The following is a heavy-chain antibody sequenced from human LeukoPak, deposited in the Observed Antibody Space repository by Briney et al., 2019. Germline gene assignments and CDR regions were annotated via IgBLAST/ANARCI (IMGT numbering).Heavy chain of an antibody. J-gene: IGHJ5*02. V-gene: IGHV4-59*11. CDR3: ARDSSGYNWFDP. D-gene: IGHD3-22*01. Sequence: SETLSLTCTVSGASISGHYWIWIRQPPGRGLEWIGYVYSSGSTNYNPSPKSRVTMSVDTSKNQFSLKLSSVTAADTAVYYCARDSSGYNWFDPWGQGTLVTVSS. CDR2: VYSSGST. CDR1: GASISGHY.